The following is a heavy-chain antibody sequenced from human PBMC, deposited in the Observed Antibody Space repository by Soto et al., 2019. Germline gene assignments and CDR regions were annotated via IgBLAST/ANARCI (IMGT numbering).Heavy chain of an antibody. Sequence: QITLKESGPTLVKPTQTLTLTCTFSGFSLSTSGVGVGWIRQPPGKALEWLALIYWEDDKRYSPSLKSRLTITKATSKNQVVLTMTTMDPVDTATYYCAHRLAASNYGADEPINSFDYWGQGTLVTVSS. CDR1: GFSLSTSGVG. CDR3: AHRLAASNYGADEPINSFDY. CDR2: IYWEDDK. J-gene: IGHJ4*02. V-gene: IGHV2-5*02. D-gene: IGHD4-17*01.